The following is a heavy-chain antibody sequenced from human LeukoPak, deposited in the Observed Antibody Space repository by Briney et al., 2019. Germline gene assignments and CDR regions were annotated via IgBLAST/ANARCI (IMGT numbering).Heavy chain of an antibody. CDR3: ARGLRYCSSTSCYRGDYFYYYGMDV. CDR1: GGSISSYY. V-gene: IGHV4-4*07. D-gene: IGHD2-2*02. Sequence: PSETLCLTCTASGGSISSYYWSWIRQPPGKGLEWIGRIYTSGSTNYNPSPKSRVTISVDTSKNQFSLKLSSVTAADTAVYYCARGLRYCSSTSCYRGDYFYYYGMDVWGQGTTVTVSS. CDR2: IYTSGST. J-gene: IGHJ6*02.